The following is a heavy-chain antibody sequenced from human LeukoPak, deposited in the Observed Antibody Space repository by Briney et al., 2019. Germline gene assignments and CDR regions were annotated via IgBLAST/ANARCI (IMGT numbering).Heavy chain of an antibody. CDR3: ARNSAADYYFDY. V-gene: IGHV3-30-3*01. Sequence: PGGSLRLSCAASGFTFSNHAMHRVRQTPGPGLEWMAVISFDATKKYYADSVKGRFTVSRDNFKSTLYLQMNSLRPEDMAIYYCARNSAADYYFDYWGQGTLVTVSS. D-gene: IGHD2-21*02. CDR2: ISFDATKK. CDR1: GFTFSNHA. J-gene: IGHJ4*02.